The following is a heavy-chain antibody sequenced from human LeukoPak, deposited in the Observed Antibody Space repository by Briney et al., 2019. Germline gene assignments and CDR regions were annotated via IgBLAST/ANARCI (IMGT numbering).Heavy chain of an antibody. CDR1: GFTLSSYS. CDR2: ISRSGENV. V-gene: IGHV3-48*02. CDR3: AKDEGRPEY. J-gene: IGHJ4*02. Sequence: GGSLRLSCVVSGFTLSSYSMNWVRQPPGKGLECVAHISRSGENVQYADSVKGRFTIYRDITKNSLYLQMNSLRDEDTAVYYCAKDEGRPEYWGQGTLVTVSS.